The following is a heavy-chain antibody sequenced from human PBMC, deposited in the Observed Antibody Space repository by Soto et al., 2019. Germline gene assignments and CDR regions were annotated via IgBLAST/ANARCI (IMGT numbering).Heavy chain of an antibody. CDR3: VSRYLEHCTSAWCSAPYDW. D-gene: IGHD3-9*01. V-gene: IGHV3-7*05. J-gene: IGHJ1*01. CDR1: GFTFSTYW. CDR2: IKQDATEK. Sequence: ESGGGLVQPGGSLRLSCVVSGFTFSTYWMSWVRQAPGKGLEWVATIKQDATEKYYVDSVKGRFTISRDNTKKSLYLQMNSLRAEDTAVYYCVSRYLEHCTSAWCSAPYDWWGQGTLVTVSP.